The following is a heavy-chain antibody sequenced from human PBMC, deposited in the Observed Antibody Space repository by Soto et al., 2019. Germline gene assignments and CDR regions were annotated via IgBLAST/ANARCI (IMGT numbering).Heavy chain of an antibody. J-gene: IGHJ4*02. V-gene: IGHV1-2*02. CDR3: ARSWGGDGYSH. Sequence: ASVKVSCKASGYTFTAYSMHWVRQAPGQGLEWVGWFNPNSGDTIYAQKFQGRVTLTRDTSIGTAYMELYSLTSDDTGVYYCARSWGGDGYSHWGQGTLVTVSS. CDR2: FNPNSGDT. CDR1: GYTFTAYS. D-gene: IGHD2-15*01.